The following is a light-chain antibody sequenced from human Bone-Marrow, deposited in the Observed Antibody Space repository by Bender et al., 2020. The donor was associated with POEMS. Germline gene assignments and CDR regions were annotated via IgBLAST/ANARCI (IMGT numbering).Light chain of an antibody. Sequence: QSVLTQPPSVSGTPGQRVTISCSGSGSNIGGYPVNWYQQLPGTAPRLLIYRNDQRPSGIPERFSGSSSGTTVTLTINGAQVEDEADYYCFSTADNNLGIFGGGTKLTVL. J-gene: IGLJ2*01. CDR2: RND. CDR1: GSNIGGYP. CDR3: FSTADNNLGI. V-gene: IGLV1-44*01.